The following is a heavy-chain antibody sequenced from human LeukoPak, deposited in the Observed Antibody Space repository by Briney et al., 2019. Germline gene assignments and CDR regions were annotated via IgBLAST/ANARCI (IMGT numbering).Heavy chain of an antibody. CDR2: ISGSGGST. J-gene: IGHJ4*02. V-gene: IGHV3-23*01. D-gene: IGHD6-19*01. Sequence: QSGGSLRLSCAASGFTFSSYAMSWVRQAPGKGLEWVSAISGSGGSTYYADSVKGRFTISRGNSKNTLYLQMNSLRAEDTAVYYCARSSSGWFHFDYWGQGTLVTVSS. CDR1: GFTFSSYA. CDR3: ARSSSGWFHFDY.